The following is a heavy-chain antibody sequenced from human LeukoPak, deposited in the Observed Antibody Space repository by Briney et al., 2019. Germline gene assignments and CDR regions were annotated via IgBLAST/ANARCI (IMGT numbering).Heavy chain of an antibody. CDR2: IWYDGSKK. CDR3: ARDLLGLPHNYFDS. D-gene: IGHD3-16*01. V-gene: IGHV3-30*02. J-gene: IGHJ4*02. CDR1: GFSFSAYG. Sequence: LSGGSLRLSCAASGFSFSAYGMHWVRQAPGKGLEWVAYIWYDGSKKEYANSVKGRFTISRDTSKSTVYLQMSSLRPEDTAVYYCARDLLGLPHNYFDSWGQGTLVTVSS.